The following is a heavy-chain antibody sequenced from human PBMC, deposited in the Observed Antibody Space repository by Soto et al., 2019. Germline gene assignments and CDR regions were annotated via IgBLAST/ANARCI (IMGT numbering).Heavy chain of an antibody. Sequence: SETLSLTCTVSGGSISSYYWSWIRQPPGKGLEWIGYIYYSGSTNYNPSLKSRVTISVDTSKNQFSLKLSSVTAADTAVYYCGGGYYDFPTSWFDPWGQGTLVTVSS. CDR1: GGSISSYY. D-gene: IGHD3-3*01. CDR2: IYYSGST. V-gene: IGHV4-59*01. CDR3: GGGYYDFPTSWFDP. J-gene: IGHJ5*02.